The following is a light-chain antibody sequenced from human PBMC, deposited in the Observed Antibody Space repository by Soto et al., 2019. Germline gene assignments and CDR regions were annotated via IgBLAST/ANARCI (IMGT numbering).Light chain of an antibody. J-gene: IGKJ1*01. V-gene: IGKV3-20*01. CDR3: QQYGSSPWT. CDR2: GAS. CDR1: QSVSSSY. Sequence: SRCNPPLFPGERTTLSCRASQSVSSSYLAWYQLNPGQAPRLLIDGASSRATGIPDRFSGGGSGTDFTLPIRRLEREDFAVYYCQQYGSSPWTFGQGTKVDMK.